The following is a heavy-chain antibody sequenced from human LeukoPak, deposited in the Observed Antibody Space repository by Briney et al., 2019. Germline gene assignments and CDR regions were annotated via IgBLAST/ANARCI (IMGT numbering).Heavy chain of an antibody. D-gene: IGHD1-1*01. CDR2: INHSGST. J-gene: IGHJ4*02. CDR3: ARGAPRYNWSRYFDY. CDR1: GGSFSGYY. V-gene: IGHV4-34*01. Sequence: SETLSLTCAVYGGSFSGYYWSWIRQPPGKGLEWIGEINHSGSTNYNPSLKSRVTISVDTSKNQFSLKLSSVTAADTAVYYCARGAPRYNWSRYFDYWGQGTLVTVSS.